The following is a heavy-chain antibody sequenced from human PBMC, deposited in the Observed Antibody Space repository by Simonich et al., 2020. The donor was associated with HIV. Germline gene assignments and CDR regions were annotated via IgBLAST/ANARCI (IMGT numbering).Heavy chain of an antibody. CDR3: ASGGSISSVWADDY. CDR1: GFTFSSYA. Sequence: QVQLVESGGGVVQPGRSLRLSCAASGFTFSSYAMHWVRQAPGKGLEWVAVISYDGSNKYYADSLKGRFTISRDNSKNTLYLQMISRRAEDTAVYYCASGGSISSVWADDYWGQGTLVTVSS. CDR2: ISYDGSNK. D-gene: IGHD3-16*01. V-gene: IGHV3-30*07. J-gene: IGHJ4*02.